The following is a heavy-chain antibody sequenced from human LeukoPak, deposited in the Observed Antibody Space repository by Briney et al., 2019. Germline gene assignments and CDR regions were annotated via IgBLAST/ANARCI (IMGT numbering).Heavy chain of an antibody. J-gene: IGHJ5*02. D-gene: IGHD2-2*01. Sequence: ASVRVSCKASGYTFTGYYMHWVRQASGQGLEWMGWINPNSGGTNYAQKFQGRVTMTRDTSISTAYMELSRLRSDDTAVYYCARAGYCSSTSCLNWFDPWGQGTLVTVSS. CDR2: INPNSGGT. CDR3: ARAGYCSSTSCLNWFDP. CDR1: GYTFTGYY. V-gene: IGHV1-2*02.